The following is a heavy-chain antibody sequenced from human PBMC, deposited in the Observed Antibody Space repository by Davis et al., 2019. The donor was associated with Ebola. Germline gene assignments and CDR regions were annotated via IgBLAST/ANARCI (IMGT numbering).Heavy chain of an antibody. V-gene: IGHV3-30-3*01. CDR1: GFTVTSNY. CDR3: ARMPLDYYYGMDV. CDR2: ISYDGSNK. Sequence: GGSLRLSCAASGFTVTSNYMSWVRQAPGKGLEWVAVISYDGSNKYYADSVKGRFTISRDNSKNTLYLQMNSLRAEDTAVYYCARMPLDYYYGMDVWGKGTTVTVSS. J-gene: IGHJ6*04. D-gene: IGHD2-2*01.